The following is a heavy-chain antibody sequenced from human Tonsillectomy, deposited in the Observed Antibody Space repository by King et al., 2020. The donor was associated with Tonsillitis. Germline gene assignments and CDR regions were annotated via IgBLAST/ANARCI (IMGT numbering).Heavy chain of an antibody. CDR2: IDAGNGNT. D-gene: IGHD3-10*01. V-gene: IGHV1-3*01. CDR3: ATSGPFDY. CDR1: GYTFTSYL. J-gene: IGHJ4*02. Sequence: QLVQSGAEVKKPGASVKVSCKASGYTFTSYLMHWVRQAPGQSLEWMGWIDAGNGNTKYSQKFQGRVTITRDTSASTAYMELSSLRSEDTAVSSCATSGPFDYWGQGTLVTVSS.